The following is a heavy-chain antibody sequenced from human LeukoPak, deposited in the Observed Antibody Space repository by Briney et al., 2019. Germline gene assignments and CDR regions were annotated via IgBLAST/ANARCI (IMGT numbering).Heavy chain of an antibody. Sequence: PGGSLRLSCAASGFTFRNHGMHWVRQAPGKGLEWVAVIYYDGGNKYYADSMKGRFTISRDNSKNMLWLQMNGLRAEDTAVYYCVRDRTSRFLDYWGQGTLVTVSS. CDR2: IYYDGGNK. D-gene: IGHD1/OR15-1a*01. CDR3: VRDRTSRFLDY. CDR1: GFTFRNHG. J-gene: IGHJ4*02. V-gene: IGHV3-33*01.